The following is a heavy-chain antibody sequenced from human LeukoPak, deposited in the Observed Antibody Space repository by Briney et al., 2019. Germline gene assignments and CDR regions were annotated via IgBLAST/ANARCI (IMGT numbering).Heavy chain of an antibody. Sequence: SVKVSCKASGGTFSSYAISWVRQAPGQGLEWMGGIIPIFGTANYAQKFQGRVTITADESTSTAYMELSSLRSEDTAVYYCARGKQWLVRFQDYWGQGTLVTVSS. CDR2: IIPIFGTA. V-gene: IGHV1-69*13. D-gene: IGHD6-19*01. CDR1: GGTFSSYA. J-gene: IGHJ4*02. CDR3: ARGKQWLVRFQDY.